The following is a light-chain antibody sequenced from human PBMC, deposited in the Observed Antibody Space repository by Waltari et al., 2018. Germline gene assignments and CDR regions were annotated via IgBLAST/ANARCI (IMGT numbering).Light chain of an antibody. Sequence: QSALTQPASVSGPPGQSSTITCTGHSTDVGIYHLVSWYQQHPTKVHKLRIYEVSKRPSGVSNRFSGSKSGNTASLTISGLQAEDEADYYCSSYAGSGTSVVFGGGTKLTVL. J-gene: IGLJ2*01. CDR1: STDVGIYHL. V-gene: IGLV2-23*02. CDR3: SSYAGSGTSVV. CDR2: EVS.